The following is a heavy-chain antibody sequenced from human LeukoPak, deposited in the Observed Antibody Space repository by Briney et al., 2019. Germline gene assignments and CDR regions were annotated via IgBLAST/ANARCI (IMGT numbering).Heavy chain of an antibody. CDR2: IHNSGST. CDR3: ARGEYYGSGSYYPGDY. J-gene: IGHJ4*02. D-gene: IGHD3-10*01. CDR1: GGSISSGGYY. Sequence: PSQTLSLTCTVSGGSISSGGYYWSWIRQHPGKGLEWIGYIHNSGSTYYNPSLKSPVSMSVDTSKSHFSLRLSSVTAADTAVYYCARGEYYGSGSYYPGDYWGQGTLVTVSS. V-gene: IGHV4-31*01.